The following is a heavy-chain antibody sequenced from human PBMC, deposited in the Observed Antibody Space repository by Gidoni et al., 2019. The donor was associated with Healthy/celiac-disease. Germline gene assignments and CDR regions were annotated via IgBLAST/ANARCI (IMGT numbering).Heavy chain of an antibody. CDR3: ARDCCSGGSCYSAFTSIGSCAFDI. J-gene: IGHJ3*02. CDR1: GGTFSSYA. CDR2: IIPIVGTA. Sequence: QVQLVQSGAEVKKPGSSVKVSCKASGGTFSSYAMSWGRPAPGQGLEWMGGIIPIVGTANYAQKCQGRVTITADESTSTAYMELSSLRSEDTAVYYCARDCCSGGSCYSAFTSIGSCAFDIWGQGTMVTVSS. D-gene: IGHD2-15*01. V-gene: IGHV1-69*01.